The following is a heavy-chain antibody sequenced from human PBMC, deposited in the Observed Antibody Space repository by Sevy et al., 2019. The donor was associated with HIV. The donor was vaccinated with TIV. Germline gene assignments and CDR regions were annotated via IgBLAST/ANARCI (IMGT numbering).Heavy chain of an antibody. V-gene: IGHV3-30*10. CDR2: ISDDGNNK. J-gene: IGHJ5*02. Sequence: GGSLRLSCAASGFIFNDYAMHWVRQAPGKGLEWVAVISDDGNNKYYTDSVGGRFTISRDNSKDTLYLQMNSLRAVDTAIYYCAREGAPYRNIRYCSGDNCYYNWFDPWGQGTLVTVSS. D-gene: IGHD2-15*01. CDR1: GFIFNDYA. CDR3: AREGAPYRNIRYCSGDNCYYNWFDP.